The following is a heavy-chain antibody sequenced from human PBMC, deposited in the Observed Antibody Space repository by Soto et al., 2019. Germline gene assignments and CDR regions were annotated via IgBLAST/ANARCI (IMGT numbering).Heavy chain of an antibody. D-gene: IGHD3-3*01. J-gene: IGHJ4*02. CDR2: IKQDGSEK. V-gene: IGHV3-7*01. CDR1: GFTFSHFY. CDR3: ASEEFWSGYSHPVDS. Sequence: EVQLVESGGGLVPPGGSLRLSCAASGFTFSHFYMSWVRQAPGQGLEWVADIKQDGSEKNYVDSVQGRFTISRDNAKNSLYLQMNSLKGADTAVYYCASEEFWSGYSHPVDSWGQGTLVTVSS.